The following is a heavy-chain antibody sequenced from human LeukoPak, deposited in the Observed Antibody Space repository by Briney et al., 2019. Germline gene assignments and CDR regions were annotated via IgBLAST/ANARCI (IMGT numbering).Heavy chain of an antibody. CDR2: IYYSGST. J-gene: IGHJ3*02. CDR3: ARGESGNHAGFFDI. V-gene: IGHV4-59*01. D-gene: IGHD1-14*01. Sequence: KPSETLSLTCTVSGGSISRYYWSWIRQPPGKGLEWIGYIYYSGSTNYSPSLKSRVTISVDTSKNQFSLKLSSVTAADTAMYYCARGESGNHAGFFDIWGQGTMVTVSS. CDR1: GGSISRYY.